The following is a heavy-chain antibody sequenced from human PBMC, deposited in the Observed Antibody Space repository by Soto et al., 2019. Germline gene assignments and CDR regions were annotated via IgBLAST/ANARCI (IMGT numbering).Heavy chain of an antibody. CDR3: VKDSGSGSYMVDY. J-gene: IGHJ4*02. V-gene: IGHV3-23*01. CDR1: GFTFSSYA. CDR2: ISGSGGST. D-gene: IGHD1-26*01. Sequence: GGSLRLACAASGFTFSSYAISWVRQAPGKGLEWVSAISGSGGSTYYADSVKGRFTISRDNSKNTLYLQMNSLRAEDTAVYYCVKDSGSGSYMVDYWGQRTLVTVSS.